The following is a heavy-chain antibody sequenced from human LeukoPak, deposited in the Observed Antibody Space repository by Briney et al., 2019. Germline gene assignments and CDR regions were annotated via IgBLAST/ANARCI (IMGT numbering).Heavy chain of an antibody. CDR1: GYTFTGYY. CDR3: ARGPTVTTDYYYYYMDV. Sequence: ASVKVSCKASGYTFTGYYMHWVRQAPGQGLEWMAWINPKSGGTNYAQKFQGRVTMTRDTSISTAYMELSRLRSDDTAVYYCARGPTVTTDYYYYYMDVWGKGTTVTVSS. J-gene: IGHJ6*03. D-gene: IGHD4-17*01. V-gene: IGHV1-2*02. CDR2: INPKSGGT.